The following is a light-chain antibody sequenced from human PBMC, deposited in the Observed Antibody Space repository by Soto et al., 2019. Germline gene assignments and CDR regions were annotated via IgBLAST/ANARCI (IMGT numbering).Light chain of an antibody. Sequence: QSALTQPASVSGSPGQSITISCTGTSSDVGGYNYVSWYQQHPGKAPKLMIYDVSNRPSGVSNRFSGSKSGNTASLTISGLQAEDEDDYYCSSYTSSSTLVYVFGTGTKVTVL. V-gene: IGLV2-14*01. CDR3: SSYTSSSTLVYV. J-gene: IGLJ1*01. CDR1: SSDVGGYNY. CDR2: DVS.